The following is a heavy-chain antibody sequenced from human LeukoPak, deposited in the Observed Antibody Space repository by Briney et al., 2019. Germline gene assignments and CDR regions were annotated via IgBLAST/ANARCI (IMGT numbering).Heavy chain of an antibody. Sequence: SVKVSCKASGGTFSSYAISWVRQAPGQGLEWMGGIIPIFGTANYAQKFQGRVTITADESTSTAYMELSSLRSEDTAVYYCAGPLQIIGCAFDIWGQGTMVTVSS. CDR2: IIPIFGTA. D-gene: IGHD4-11*01. V-gene: IGHV1-69*13. CDR3: AGPLQIIGCAFDI. CDR1: GGTFSSYA. J-gene: IGHJ3*02.